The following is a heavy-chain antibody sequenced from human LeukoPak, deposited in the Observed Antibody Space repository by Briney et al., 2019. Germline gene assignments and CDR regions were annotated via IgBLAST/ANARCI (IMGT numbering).Heavy chain of an antibody. CDR2: IYYSRST. D-gene: IGHD1-26*01. V-gene: IGHV4-59*01. CDR1: GGSISGYY. Sequence: SETLSLTCTVSGGSISGYYWSWIRQPPGKGLEWLGYIYYSRSTNYNPSLKSRVTISVETSKNQFSLRLSSVTAADTAVYYCAKETGGSYSNDAFDIWGQGTMVTVSS. CDR3: AKETGGSYSNDAFDI. J-gene: IGHJ3*02.